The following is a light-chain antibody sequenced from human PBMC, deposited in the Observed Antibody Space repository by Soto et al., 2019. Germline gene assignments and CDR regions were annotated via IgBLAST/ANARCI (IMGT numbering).Light chain of an antibody. J-gene: IGLJ2*01. CDR3: SSYTNSSTLV. V-gene: IGLV2-14*01. CDR2: DVS. Sequence: QSALTQPASVSGSPGQSITISCTGTSSDVGGYNYVSSYQQHPGRAPKLMIYDVSSRPSGVSNRFSGSKSGNTASLTISGLQAEDEADYYCSSYTNSSTLVFGGGTKVTVL. CDR1: SSDVGGYNY.